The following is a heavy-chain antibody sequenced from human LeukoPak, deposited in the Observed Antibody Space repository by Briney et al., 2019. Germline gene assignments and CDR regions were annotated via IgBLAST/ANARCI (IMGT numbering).Heavy chain of an antibody. J-gene: IGHJ4*02. CDR2: ISGSGGST. Sequence: PGGSLRLSCAASGFTFSSYAMSWVRQAPGKGLEWVSAISGSGGSTYYADSVKGRFTISRDNSKNTLYLQVNNLKPEDTAMYYCAKSDYAEGGIEYWGQGTLVTVSS. CDR3: AKSDYAEGGIEY. CDR1: GFTFSSYA. D-gene: IGHD4-17*01. V-gene: IGHV3-23*01.